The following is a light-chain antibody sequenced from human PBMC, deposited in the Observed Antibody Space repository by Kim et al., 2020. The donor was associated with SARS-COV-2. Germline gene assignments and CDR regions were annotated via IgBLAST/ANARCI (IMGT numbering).Light chain of an antibody. V-gene: IGLV2-14*03. CDR3: SSYTSSSTLI. Sequence: GQSITISCTGTSSYVGGYNYVSWYQQHPGKAPKIMIYDVNNRPSGVSNRFSGSKSGNTASLTISGLQDEDEADYYCSSYTSSSTLIFGGGTQLTVL. CDR2: DVN. J-gene: IGLJ2*01. CDR1: SSYVGGYNY.